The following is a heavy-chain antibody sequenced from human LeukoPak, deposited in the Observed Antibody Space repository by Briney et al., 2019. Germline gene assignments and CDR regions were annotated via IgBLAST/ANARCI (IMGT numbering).Heavy chain of an antibody. CDR2: IYYAGST. CDR3: ARGRRIVVLPGRGYFDL. CDR1: GDSISSSSYY. D-gene: IGHD4/OR15-4a*01. V-gene: IGHV4-39*02. Sequence: SETLSLTCNVSGDSISSSSYYWSWIRVPPGKGLEWIGSIYYAGSTYYNPSLKSRVTLSVDTSTDHFSLNIKSVTAADTAMYYCARGRRIVVLPGRGYFDLWGRGTLVTVSS. J-gene: IGHJ2*01.